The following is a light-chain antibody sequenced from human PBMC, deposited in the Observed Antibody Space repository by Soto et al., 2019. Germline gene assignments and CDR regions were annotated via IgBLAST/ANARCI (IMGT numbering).Light chain of an antibody. Sequence: EIVLTQSPATLSLSPGERATLSCSASQSVNIYLAWYQQKPGQAPRLLIYDASNRATGIPARFSRSGSGTDFTLTISSREPEDIAVYYCQQRSNWRVTFGGGTKVEIK. J-gene: IGKJ4*01. CDR1: QSVNIY. V-gene: IGKV3-11*01. CDR2: DAS. CDR3: QQRSNWRVT.